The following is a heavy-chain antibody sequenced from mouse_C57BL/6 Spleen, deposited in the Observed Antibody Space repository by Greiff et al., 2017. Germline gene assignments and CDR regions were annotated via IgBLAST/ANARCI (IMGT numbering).Heavy chain of an antibody. V-gene: IGHV3-6*01. D-gene: IGHD2-2*01. CDR1: GYSFTSGYY. Sequence: LQQSGPGLVKPSQSLSLTCSVTGYSFTSGYYWNWIRQFPGNKLEWVGYISYDGSNNYNPFLKNRISITRDTAKNQFFLKLNSVTTEYTATYYCAKEWLQLWGQGTSVTVSS. J-gene: IGHJ4*01. CDR3: AKEWLQL. CDR2: ISYDGSN.